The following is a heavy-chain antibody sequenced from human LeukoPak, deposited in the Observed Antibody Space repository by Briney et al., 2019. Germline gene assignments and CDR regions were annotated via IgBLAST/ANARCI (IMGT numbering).Heavy chain of an antibody. CDR3: ARGLIKVTTPQYYFDY. CDR1: GGSISSSSYY. J-gene: IGHJ4*02. D-gene: IGHD4-17*01. CDR2: IYYSGST. Sequence: SETLSLTCTVSGGSISSSSYYWGWIRQPPGKGLEWIGSIYYSGSTYYNPSLKSRVTISVDTSKNQFSLKLSSVTAADTAVYYCARGLIKVTTPQYYFDYWGQGTLVTVSS. V-gene: IGHV4-39*07.